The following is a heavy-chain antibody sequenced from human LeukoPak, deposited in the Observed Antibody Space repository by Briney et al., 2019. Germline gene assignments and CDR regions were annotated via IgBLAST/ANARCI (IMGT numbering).Heavy chain of an antibody. V-gene: IGHV3-66*01. CDR3: ARGDGYYYGSGSYCDF. D-gene: IGHD3-10*01. CDR1: GFDVTSKY. CDR2: IYSAAST. Sequence: TGGSLRLSCAASGFDVTSKYMTWVRQTPEKGLDWVSVIYSAASTLYAASVKGRFTISRDKSNNTLYLEMNSLRAEDTAVYYCARGDGYYYGSGSYCDFWGQGTLVTVSS. J-gene: IGHJ4*02.